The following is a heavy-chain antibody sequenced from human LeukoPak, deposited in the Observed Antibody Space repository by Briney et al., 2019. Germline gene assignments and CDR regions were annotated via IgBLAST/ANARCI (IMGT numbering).Heavy chain of an antibody. Sequence: GALRLSCAASGFTLSDYYMSWIRQAPGKGLEWVSVIYSGGSTFYADSVEGRFTISRDNSNNTLYLQMNSLRAEDTAMYYCAREYYDNSGGEDAFDIWGPGTMVTVSS. CDR3: AREYYDNSGGEDAFDI. CDR2: IYSGGST. CDR1: GFTLSDYY. J-gene: IGHJ3*02. D-gene: IGHD3-22*01. V-gene: IGHV3-53*01.